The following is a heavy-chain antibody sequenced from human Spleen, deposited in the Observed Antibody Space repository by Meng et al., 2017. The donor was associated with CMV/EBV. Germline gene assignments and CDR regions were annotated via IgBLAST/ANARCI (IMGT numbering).Heavy chain of an antibody. J-gene: IGHJ6*02. V-gene: IGHV3-66*02. CDR1: GFIVGTNY. CDR3: TRVRGNGWDGGDYDLDV. CDR2: IYAGDNT. D-gene: IGHD6-19*01. Sequence: GGSLRLSCAASGFIVGTNYMTWVRQAPGKGLECVSIIYAGDNTKYADSVRGRFTISRDKSTNTLSLQMNSLRPEDTATYYCTRVRGNGWDGGDYDLDVWGQGTTVTVSS.